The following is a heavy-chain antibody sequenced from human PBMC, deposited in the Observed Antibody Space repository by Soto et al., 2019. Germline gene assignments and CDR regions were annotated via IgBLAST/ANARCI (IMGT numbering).Heavy chain of an antibody. CDR1: GFTVITYA. Sequence: QPGGSLRVSCTASGFTVITYARSWVRQAPGKGLEWVAGISGSGDSTYYADAVKGRFTISRDNSKNTLYLQMNSLRAEDTAVYYCAKGTVPAAIRRDYFDYWGQGTLVTVSS. D-gene: IGHD2-2*02. V-gene: IGHV3-23*01. CDR3: AKGTVPAAIRRDYFDY. J-gene: IGHJ4*02. CDR2: ISGSGDST.